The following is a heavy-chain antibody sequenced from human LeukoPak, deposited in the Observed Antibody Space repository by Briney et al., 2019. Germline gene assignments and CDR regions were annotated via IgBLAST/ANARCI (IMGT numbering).Heavy chain of an antibody. Sequence: VASVKVSCKASGYTFTGYYMHWVRQAPGQGLEWMGWINPNSGGTNYAQKFQGRVTMTRDTSISTAYMELSRLRSDDTAVYYCARSVQNLRFSKQPERSFDYWGQGTLVTVSS. CDR1: GYTFTGYY. CDR2: INPNSGGT. D-gene: IGHD5-12*01. V-gene: IGHV1-2*02. CDR3: ARSVQNLRFSKQPERSFDY. J-gene: IGHJ4*02.